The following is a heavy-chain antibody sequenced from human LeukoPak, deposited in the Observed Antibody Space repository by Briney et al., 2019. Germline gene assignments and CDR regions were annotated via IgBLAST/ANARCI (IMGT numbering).Heavy chain of an antibody. CDR1: GYSISSGYY. V-gene: IGHV4-38-2*02. CDR3: ARDRGTWNDDGFDY. D-gene: IGHD1-1*01. Sequence: SETLSLTCTVSGYSISSGYYWGWIRQPPGKGLEWIGNKYHSGSTYYNPSLKSRVTMSVDTSKNQFSLKLSSVTAADTAVYYCARDRGTWNDDGFDYWGQGTLVTVSS. CDR2: KYHSGST. J-gene: IGHJ4*02.